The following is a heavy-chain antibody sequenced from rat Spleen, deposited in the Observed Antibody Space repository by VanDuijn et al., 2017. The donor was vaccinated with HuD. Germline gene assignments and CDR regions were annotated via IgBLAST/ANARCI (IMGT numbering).Heavy chain of an antibody. CDR3: ARRPRYPWYFDY. V-gene: IGHV5-22*01. J-gene: IGHJ2*01. CDR1: GFTFSDYY. D-gene: IGHD2-1*01. CDR2: ITYEGSST. Sequence: EVRLVESGGGLVQPGRSLKLSCAASGFTFSDYYMAWVRQAPKKGLEWVASITYEGSSTYYGDSVKGRFTISRDNTKNTQYLQMDSLRSEDTATYYCARRPRYPWYFDYWGQGVMVTVSS.